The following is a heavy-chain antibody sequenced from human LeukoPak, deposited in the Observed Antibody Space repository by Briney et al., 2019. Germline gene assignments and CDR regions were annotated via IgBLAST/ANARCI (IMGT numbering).Heavy chain of an antibody. V-gene: IGHV3-53*01. CDR3: ARDSSGTWWFDP. CDR2: IYSGGST. CDR1: GFTVSSNY. Sequence: GGSLRLSCAASGFTVSSNYMSWVRQAPGKGLEWVSVIYSGGSTYYADSVKGRFTISRDNSKNTLYLQMNSLRAEDTAVYYCARDSSGTWWFDPWGQGTLVTVSS. D-gene: IGHD3-22*01. J-gene: IGHJ5*02.